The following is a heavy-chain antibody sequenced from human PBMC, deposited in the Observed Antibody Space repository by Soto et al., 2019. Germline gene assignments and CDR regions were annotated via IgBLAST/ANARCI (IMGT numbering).Heavy chain of an antibody. Sequence: PGGSLRLSCTVSGFTFADYTMSWVRQAPGKGLEWVGLIRSEANGGTTHYAASVHGGFIISRDDSRGIAFLQMNNLKSEDTAVYYCTIVGKFDYWGQGTLVTVSS. J-gene: IGHJ4*02. CDR3: TIVGKFDY. CDR2: IRSEANGGTT. V-gene: IGHV3-49*04. D-gene: IGHD1-26*01. CDR1: GFTFADYT.